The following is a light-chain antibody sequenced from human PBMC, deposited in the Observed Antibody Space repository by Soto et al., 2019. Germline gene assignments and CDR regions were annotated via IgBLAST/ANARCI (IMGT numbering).Light chain of an antibody. Sequence: QSDLTQPASVSGSPGQSITISCTGTSSDVGGYNYVSWYQQHPVKAPKLMIYDVTNRPSGVSDRFSGSKSGNTASLTISGLQAEDEVDYYCSSYTSSSTPSLLGTGTNAT. V-gene: IGLV2-14*01. CDR2: DVT. CDR3: SSYTSSSTPSL. J-gene: IGLJ1*01. CDR1: SSDVGGYNY.